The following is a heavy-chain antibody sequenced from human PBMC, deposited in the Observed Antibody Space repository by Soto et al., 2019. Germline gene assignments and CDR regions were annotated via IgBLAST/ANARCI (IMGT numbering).Heavy chain of an antibody. J-gene: IGHJ6*02. V-gene: IGHV4-34*01. CDR3: ARVWAYYYGSGSYYYYYGMDV. CDR2: INHSGST. D-gene: IGHD3-10*01. CDR1: GGSFSGYY. Sequence: SETLSLTCAVYGGSFSGYYWSWIRQPPGKGLEWIGEINHSGSTNYNPSLKSRVSISVDTSKNQFSLKLSSVTAADTAVYYCARVWAYYYGSGSYYYYYGMDVWGQGTTVTVSS.